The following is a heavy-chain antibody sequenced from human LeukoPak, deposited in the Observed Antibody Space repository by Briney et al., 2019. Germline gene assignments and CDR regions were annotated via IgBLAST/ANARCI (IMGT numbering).Heavy chain of an antibody. CDR3: ARAPLSAAMFDAFDI. V-gene: IGHV1-69*13. D-gene: IGHD2-2*01. Sequence: ASVTVSCKASGGAFSSSAISWVRQAPGQGLEWMGGLIPIFGTANYAQKFQGRVTITADESTSTAYMELSRLRSEDTAVYYCARAPLSAAMFDAFDIWGQGTVVTVSS. CDR1: GGAFSSSA. CDR2: LIPIFGTA. J-gene: IGHJ3*02.